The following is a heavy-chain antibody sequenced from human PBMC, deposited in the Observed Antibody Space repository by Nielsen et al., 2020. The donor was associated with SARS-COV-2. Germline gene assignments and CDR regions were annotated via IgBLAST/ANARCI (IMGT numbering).Heavy chain of an antibody. CDR3: ARPTDYGYGMDV. D-gene: IGHD1-26*01. CDR2: ISSNGGST. Sequence: GGSLRLSCAASGFTFSSYAMHWVRQAPGKGLEYVSAISSNGGSTYYADSVKGRFTISRDNAKNSLYLQMNSLRAEDTAVYYCARPTDYGYGMDVWGQGTTVTVSS. V-gene: IGHV3-64*04. CDR1: GFTFSSYA. J-gene: IGHJ6*02.